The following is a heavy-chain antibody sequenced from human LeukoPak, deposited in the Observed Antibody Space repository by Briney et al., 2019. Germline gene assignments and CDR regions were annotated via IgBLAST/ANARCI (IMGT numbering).Heavy chain of an antibody. J-gene: IGHJ4*02. D-gene: IGHD6-13*01. CDR2: ISRSGDTK. V-gene: IGHV3-48*03. CDR3: ARARIAAPLLDY. CDR1: GFTFDSYE. Sequence: GGSLRLPCTASGFTFDSYEMNWVRQAPGKGLEWVSYISRSGDTKKYGDSVKGRFSISRDNAKNSLYLQMNSLRVEDTASYFCARARIAAPLLDYWGQGTLVTVSS.